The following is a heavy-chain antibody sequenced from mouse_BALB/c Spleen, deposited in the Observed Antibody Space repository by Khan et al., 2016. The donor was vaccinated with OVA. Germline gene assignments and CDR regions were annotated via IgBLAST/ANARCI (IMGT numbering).Heavy chain of an antibody. Sequence: QVQLQQSGAELMKPGASVKISCKATGYTFSSYWIEWVKQRPGHGLEWIGEILPGSGHNNYNEKFKGKATFTADTSSNTAYMQLSNLTSDDSAVYYCARGNYYGSSSWFGYWGQGTLVTVSA. D-gene: IGHD1-1*01. J-gene: IGHJ3*01. CDR3: ARGNYYGSSSWFGY. V-gene: IGHV1-9*01. CDR2: ILPGSGHN. CDR1: GYTFSSYW.